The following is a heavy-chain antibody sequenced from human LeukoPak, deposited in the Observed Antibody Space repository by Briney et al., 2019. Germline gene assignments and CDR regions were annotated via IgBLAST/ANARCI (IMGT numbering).Heavy chain of an antibody. CDR1: GFTFSSYS. J-gene: IGHJ6*02. CDR3: VKALGWYGNYYYGMDV. V-gene: IGHV3-48*02. D-gene: IGHD6-19*01. CDR2: ISSRSSPI. Sequence: GGSLRLSCAASGFTFSSYSMNWVRQAPGKGLEWVSFISSRSSPIYYADSVKGRFTISRDNAKNSLYLQMNSLRDEDTAVYYCVKALGWYGNYYYGMDVWGQGTTVTVSS.